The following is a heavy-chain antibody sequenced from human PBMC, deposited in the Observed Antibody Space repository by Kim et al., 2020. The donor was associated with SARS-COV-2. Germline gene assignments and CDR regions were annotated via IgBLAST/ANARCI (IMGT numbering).Heavy chain of an antibody. D-gene: IGHD2-15*01. CDR1: GFTFSSYA. V-gene: IGHV3-23*01. J-gene: IGHJ4*02. CDR2: ISGSGGST. Sequence: GGSLRLSCAASGFTFSSYAMSWVRQAPGKGLEWVSAISGSGGSTYYADSVKGRFTISRDNSKNTLYLQMNSLRAEDTAVYYCASDCSGGSCYYFDYWGQGTLVTVSS. CDR3: ASDCSGGSCYYFDY.